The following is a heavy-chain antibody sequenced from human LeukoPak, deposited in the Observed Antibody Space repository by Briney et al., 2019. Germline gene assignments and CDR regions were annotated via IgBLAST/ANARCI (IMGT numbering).Heavy chain of an antibody. J-gene: IGHJ4*02. V-gene: IGHV4-59*01. D-gene: IGHD5-12*01. CDR2: IHYSGST. Sequence: PSETLSLTCTVSGGSISSYYWSWIRQPPGKGLEWIGFIHYSGSTNYNPSLKSRVTLSVDTSKSQFSLKLSSVTAADTAVYYCARLGGYGYFDYWGQGTLVTVSS. CDR1: GGSISSYY. CDR3: ARLGGYGYFDY.